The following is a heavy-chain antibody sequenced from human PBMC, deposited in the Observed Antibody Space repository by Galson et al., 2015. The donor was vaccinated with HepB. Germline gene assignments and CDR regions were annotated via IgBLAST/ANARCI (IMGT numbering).Heavy chain of an antibody. CDR2: IYFSGST. CDR3: ARAVVPAPAPFDY. Sequence: ETLSLTCAVYGGSFSGYYWSWIRQPPGKELEWIGFIYFSGSTNYNPSLKSRVTISVDTSKNQFSLKLSSVTAADTAVYYCARAVVPAPAPFDYWGQGTLVTVSS. CDR1: GGSFSGYY. V-gene: IGHV4-59*01. J-gene: IGHJ4*02. D-gene: IGHD2-2*01.